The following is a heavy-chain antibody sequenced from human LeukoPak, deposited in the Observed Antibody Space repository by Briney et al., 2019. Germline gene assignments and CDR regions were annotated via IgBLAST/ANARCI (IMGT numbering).Heavy chain of an antibody. V-gene: IGHV4-34*01. Sequence: SETLSLTCAVYGGSFSGYYWSWIRQPPGKGLEWIGEINHSGSTNYNPSLKSRVTMSVDTSKNQFSLKLSYVTAADTAVYYCAREGRGSTPGYWGQGTLVTVSS. J-gene: IGHJ4*02. CDR3: AREGRGSTPGY. CDR1: GGSFSGYY. D-gene: IGHD2-15*01. CDR2: INHSGST.